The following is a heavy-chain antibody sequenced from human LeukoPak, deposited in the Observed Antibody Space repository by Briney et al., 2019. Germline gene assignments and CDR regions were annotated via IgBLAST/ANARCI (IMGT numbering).Heavy chain of an antibody. Sequence: PGGSLRPSCAASGFTFSSCAMRWVRQAPGKGLEWVSAISASGGSTYYADSVQGRFTISRDNSKNTVYLQMNSLRAEDTAVYYCAKVCSGSYYFDHWGQGTLVTVSS. CDR1: GFTFSSCA. D-gene: IGHD1-26*01. J-gene: IGHJ4*02. CDR2: ISASGGST. CDR3: AKVCSGSYYFDH. V-gene: IGHV3-23*01.